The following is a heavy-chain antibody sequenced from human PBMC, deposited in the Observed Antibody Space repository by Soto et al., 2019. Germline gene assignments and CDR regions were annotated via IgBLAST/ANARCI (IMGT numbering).Heavy chain of an antibody. D-gene: IGHD2-21*02. CDR2: ISAYNGNT. J-gene: IGHJ6*02. Sequence: QVQLVQSGAEVKKPGASVKVSCKASGYTFTSYGISWVRQAPGQGLEWMGWISAYNGNTNYAQKLQGRATMTTDTATRTAYRERRSRRSDDTAVYYCARGNCGGDCYWYYYYGMDVWGQGTTVTVSS. CDR3: ARGNCGGDCYWYYYYGMDV. CDR1: GYTFTSYG. V-gene: IGHV1-18*01.